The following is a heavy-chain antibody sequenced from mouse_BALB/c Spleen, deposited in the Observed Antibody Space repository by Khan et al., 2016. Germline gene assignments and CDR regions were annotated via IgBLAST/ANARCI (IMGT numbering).Heavy chain of an antibody. CDR3: ARRYGNYWFAY. D-gene: IGHD2-10*02. CDR2: ISYSGST. J-gene: IGHJ3*01. V-gene: IGHV3-2*02. Sequence: EVQLQESGPGLVKPSQSLSLTCTVTGYSITSDYAWNWIRQFPGNKLEWMGYISYSGSTSYNPSLKSRISITRDTSKNQFFLQLNSVTTEDTATXFCARRYGNYWFAYWGQGTLVTVSA. CDR1: GYSITSDYA.